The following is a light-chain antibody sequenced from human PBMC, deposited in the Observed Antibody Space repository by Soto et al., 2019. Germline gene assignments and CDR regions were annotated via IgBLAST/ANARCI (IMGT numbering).Light chain of an antibody. J-gene: IGLJ1*01. V-gene: IGLV2-14*01. CDR1: STDVGGFNY. CDR3: NSYTSKSTGV. Sequence: QSALTQPASVSGSPGQSIAISCTGTSTDVGGFNYVSWYQQHPGKAPKLMIYDVSYRPSGVSNRFSGSKSGNTASLTISGLQAEDEADYYCNSYTSKSTGVFGTGTKVTVL. CDR2: DVS.